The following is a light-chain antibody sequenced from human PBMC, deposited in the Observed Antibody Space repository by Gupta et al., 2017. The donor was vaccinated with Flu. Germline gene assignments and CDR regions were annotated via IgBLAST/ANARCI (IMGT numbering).Light chain of an antibody. CDR2: EDN. Sequence: FMLTQPHSVSESPGKTVTISCTRTSGSIATTYVQWYQQRPGSSPTTVIYEDNRRRSGVPDRFSGSIDSSSTSASLNLSGLNTEDEADDDCQYYDSNTRNVVFGGGTRLTVL. CDR3: QYYDSNTRNVV. V-gene: IGLV6-57*01. J-gene: IGLJ2*01. CDR1: SGSIATTY.